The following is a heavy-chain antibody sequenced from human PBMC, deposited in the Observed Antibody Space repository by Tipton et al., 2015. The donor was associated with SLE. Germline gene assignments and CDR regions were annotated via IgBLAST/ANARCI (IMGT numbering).Heavy chain of an antibody. CDR2: IFYSGST. J-gene: IGHJ4*02. V-gene: IGHV4-59*06. D-gene: IGHD2-2*01. Sequence: TLSLTCSVSGGSISSYSWSWIRQPPGKGLEWIGNIFYSGSTYYNPSLESRVTISVDRSQNQFSLRLTSMTAADTAVYYCARQSAVGPGADSWGQGTLVTVSS. CDR3: ARQSAVGPGADS. CDR1: GGSISSYS.